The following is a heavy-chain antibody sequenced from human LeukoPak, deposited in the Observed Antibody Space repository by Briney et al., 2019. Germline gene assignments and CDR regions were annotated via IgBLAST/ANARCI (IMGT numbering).Heavy chain of an antibody. Sequence: GGSLRLSCAASGFTFSDYYMSWIRRAPGKGLEWVSYLSSSSTYTNYADSVKGRFTISRDNAKNSLYLQMNRPRAEDTAVYYCARGSGSSAFDIWGQGTMVTVSS. CDR2: LSSSSTYT. D-gene: IGHD3-10*01. J-gene: IGHJ3*02. CDR3: ARGSGSSAFDI. CDR1: GFTFSDYY. V-gene: IGHV3-11*05.